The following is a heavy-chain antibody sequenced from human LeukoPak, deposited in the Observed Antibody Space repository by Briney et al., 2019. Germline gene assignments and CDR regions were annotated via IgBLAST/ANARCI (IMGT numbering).Heavy chain of an antibody. Sequence: KPSQTLSLTCTVSGGSISSGSYYWSWIRQPAGKGLEWIGRIYTSGSTNYNPSLKSRVTISVDTSKNQFSLKLSSVTAADTAVYYCARVAPGMGVDIVVVPAAFDPWGQGTLVTVSS. J-gene: IGHJ5*02. CDR3: ARVAPGMGVDIVVVPAAFDP. V-gene: IGHV4-61*02. CDR1: GGSISSGSYY. D-gene: IGHD2-2*01. CDR2: IYTSGST.